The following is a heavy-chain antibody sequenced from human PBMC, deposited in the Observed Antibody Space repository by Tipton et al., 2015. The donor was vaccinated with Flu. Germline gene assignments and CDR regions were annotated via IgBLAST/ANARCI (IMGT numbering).Heavy chain of an antibody. J-gene: IGHJ4*02. CDR2: IYHSGST. CDR3: ASFYPLWLNLFDY. D-gene: IGHD3-10*01. Sequence: TLSLTCTVSGGSISNYYWSWIRQPPGKGLEWIGSIYHSGSTYYNPSLKSRVTISVDTSKNQFSLKLSSVTAADTAVYYCASFYPLWLNLFDYWGQGTLVTVSS. V-gene: IGHV4-59*08. CDR1: GGSISNYY.